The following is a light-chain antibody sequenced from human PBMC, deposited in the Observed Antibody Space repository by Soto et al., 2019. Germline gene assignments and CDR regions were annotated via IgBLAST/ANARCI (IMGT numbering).Light chain of an antibody. CDR2: DAS. J-gene: IGKJ1*01. V-gene: IGKV1-5*01. Sequence: DIQMTQSPSTLSASVGDRVSSTCRASHSISSWLAWYQQKPGKAPKLLIYDASSLESGVPSRFSGSGSGTEFTLTISSLQPDDFATYYCQQYNSYSWTFGQGTKVDIK. CDR3: QQYNSYSWT. CDR1: HSISSW.